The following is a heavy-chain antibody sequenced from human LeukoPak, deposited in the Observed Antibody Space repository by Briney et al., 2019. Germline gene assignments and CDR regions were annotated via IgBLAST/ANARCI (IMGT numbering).Heavy chain of an antibody. J-gene: IGHJ4*02. CDR1: GDSVSSTYYY. V-gene: IGHV4-39*01. CDR2: IYFSGNT. Sequence: PSETLSLTCTVSGDSVSSTYYYWGWIRQPPGKGLEWIGSIYFSGNTYYNSSPKSRVTISIDTSKNQFSLNLSSVTAADTAVYYCARQGTYYYDSTKFTFDYWGQGTLVSVSS. D-gene: IGHD3-22*01. CDR3: ARQGTYYYDSTKFTFDY.